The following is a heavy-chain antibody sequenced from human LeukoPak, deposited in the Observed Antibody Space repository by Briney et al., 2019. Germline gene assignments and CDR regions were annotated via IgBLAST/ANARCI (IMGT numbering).Heavy chain of an antibody. J-gene: IGHJ4*02. D-gene: IGHD2-2*01. CDR3: AKDFRYCSTTSCYAPFDY. Sequence: AGGSLRLSCAASGFTFSSYGMHWVRQAPGKGLEWVAFIRYDGSNKYYADSVKGRFTISRDNSKNTLHLQMNSLRAEDTAVYYCAKDFRYCSTTSCYAPFDYWGQGTLVTVSS. V-gene: IGHV3-30*02. CDR2: IRYDGSNK. CDR1: GFTFSSYG.